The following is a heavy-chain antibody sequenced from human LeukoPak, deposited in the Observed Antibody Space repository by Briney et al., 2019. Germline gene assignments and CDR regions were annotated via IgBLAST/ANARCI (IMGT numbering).Heavy chain of an antibody. CDR1: GFTFSSYE. CDR3: ARGRYYDILTGYYIHPAPFDY. Sequence: GGSLRLSCAASGFTFSSYEMNWVRQAPGKGLEWVSYISSSGSTIYYADSVKGRFTISRDNAKNSLYLQMNSLRAEDTAVYYRARGRYYDILTGYYIHPAPFDYWGQGTLVTVSS. J-gene: IGHJ4*02. V-gene: IGHV3-48*03. D-gene: IGHD3-9*01. CDR2: ISSSGSTI.